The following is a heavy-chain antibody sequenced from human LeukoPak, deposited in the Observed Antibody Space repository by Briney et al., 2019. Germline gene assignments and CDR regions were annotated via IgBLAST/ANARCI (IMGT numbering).Heavy chain of an antibody. J-gene: IGHJ4*02. V-gene: IGHV3-7*01. D-gene: IGHD3-16*01. CDR3: ADLGSRD. CDR1: GFTISSAW. CDR2: IKDEGSDK. Sequence: GGSLRLSCAASGFTISSAWMTWVRQAPGKGLEWVATIKDEGSDKYYVDSVKGRFTISRDNAKKSLWLQMNSLRVEDTAMYYCADLGSRDWGQGTLVTVSS.